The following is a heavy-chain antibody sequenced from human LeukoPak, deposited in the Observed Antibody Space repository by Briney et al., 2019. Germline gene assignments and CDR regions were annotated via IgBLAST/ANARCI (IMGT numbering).Heavy chain of an antibody. CDR2: ISSSSSYI. J-gene: IGHJ4*02. V-gene: IGHV3-21*04. CDR1: GFTFSSYS. CDR3: AKDLGSSIFDY. D-gene: IGHD1-26*01. Sequence: PGGSLRLSCAASGFTFSSYSMNWVRQAPGKGLEWVSSISSSSSYIYYADSVKGRSTISRDNAKNSLYLQMNSLRAEDTGVYYCAKDLGSSIFDYWGQGTLVTVSS.